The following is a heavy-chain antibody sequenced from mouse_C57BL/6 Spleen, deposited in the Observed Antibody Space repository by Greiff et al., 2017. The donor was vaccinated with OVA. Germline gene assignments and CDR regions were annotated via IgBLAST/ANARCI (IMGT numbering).Heavy chain of an antibody. V-gene: IGHV1-62-2*01. CDR1: GYTFTEYT. J-gene: IGHJ3*01. D-gene: IGHD2-10*02. CDR2: FYPGSGST. CDR3: AGSYGSWFAY. Sequence: QVQLQQSGAELVKPGASVKLSCKASGYTFTEYTIHWVKQRSGQGLEWIGWFYPGSGSTNYNEKFKSKATLTVDTSSSTAYMQLSSLTSEDSAVYYCAGSYGSWFAYWGQGTLVTVSA.